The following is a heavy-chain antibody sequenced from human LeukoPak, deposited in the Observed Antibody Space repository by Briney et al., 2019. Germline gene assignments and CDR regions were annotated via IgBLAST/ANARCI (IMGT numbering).Heavy chain of an antibody. V-gene: IGHV3-30-3*01. CDR1: GFTFSSYA. CDR3: RSGPGY. Sequence: GGSLRLSCAASGFTFSSYAMHWVRQAPGKGLEWVAVISYDGSNKYYADSVKGRFTISRDNSKNTLYLQMNSLRAEDTAVYYCRSGPGYWGQGTLVTVSS. CDR2: ISYDGSNK. J-gene: IGHJ4*02.